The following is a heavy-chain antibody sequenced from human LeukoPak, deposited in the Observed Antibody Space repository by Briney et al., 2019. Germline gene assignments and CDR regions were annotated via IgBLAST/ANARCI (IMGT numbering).Heavy chain of an antibody. CDR3: AKRDYADSYYFPLFDH. V-gene: IGHV3-23*01. J-gene: IGHJ4*02. CDR2: ITDNGGTT. Sequence: PGGSLRLSCAASGFTFNTYAMAWVRQAPGKGLEWVSGITDNGGTTYYADSVKGRFTISRDNSKNTLYLQMNSLRAEDTAIFYCAKRDYADSYYFPLFDHWGQGTLVTVSS. CDR1: GFTFNTYA. D-gene: IGHD3-10*01.